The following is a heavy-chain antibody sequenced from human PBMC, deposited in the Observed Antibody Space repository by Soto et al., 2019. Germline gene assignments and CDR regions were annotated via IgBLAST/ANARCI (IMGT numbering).Heavy chain of an antibody. CDR3: AKDNQPLLTPIGGMDV. CDR1: GSTFSSYG. CDR2: ISYDGSNK. V-gene: IGHV3-30*18. Sequence: GGSLRLSCAASGSTFSSYGMHWVRQAPGKGLEWVAVISYDGSNKYYADSVKGRFTISRDNSKNTLYLQMNSLRAEDTAVYYCAKDNQPLLTPIGGMDVWGQGTTVTVSS. J-gene: IGHJ6*02. D-gene: IGHD2-21*02.